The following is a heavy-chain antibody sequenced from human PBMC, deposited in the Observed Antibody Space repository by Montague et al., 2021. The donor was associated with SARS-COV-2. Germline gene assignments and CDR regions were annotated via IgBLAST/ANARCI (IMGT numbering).Heavy chain of an antibody. CDR3: ARHGCSSGRHRCGFDP. V-gene: IGHV4-59*08. CDR1: GGAMSSYY. J-gene: IGHJ5*02. CDR2: IYYSGST. D-gene: IGHD6-19*01. Sequence: SETLSLTCTVSGGAMSSYYWSWIRQPPGKGLEWIGYIYYSGSTXXXSSXXXRVTISVDTSKNQFSLKLSSVTAADTAAYYCARHGCSSGRHRCGFDPWGQGTLVTVSS.